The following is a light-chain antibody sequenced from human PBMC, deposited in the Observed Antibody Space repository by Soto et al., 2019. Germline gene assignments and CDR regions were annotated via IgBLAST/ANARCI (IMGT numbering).Light chain of an antibody. V-gene: IGKV3D-15*01. CDR1: QSLTSD. CDR3: QQYHNWPIT. CDR2: SAS. Sequence: EIVMSQSPATLSVSPGETASLSCRASQSLTSDLAWYQQKPGQAPRLLIYSASTRATGIPARFSGSVSGTEFTLTISSLQPEDFANYFCQQYHNWPITFGGGTRVEIK. J-gene: IGKJ4*01.